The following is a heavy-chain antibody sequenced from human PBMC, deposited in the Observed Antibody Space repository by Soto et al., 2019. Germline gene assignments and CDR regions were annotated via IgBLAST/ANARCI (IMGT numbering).Heavy chain of an antibody. V-gene: IGHV3-21*06. CDR1: GFTFTRYN. Sequence: GSLGLSCAASGFTFTRYNMNGVRQAPGKGLEWVSSISSTTNYIYYGDSMKGRFTISRDNAKNSLYLEMNSLRAEDTAVYYCARESEDLTSNFDYWGQGTLVTSPQ. CDR3: ARESEDLTSNFDY. J-gene: IGHJ4*02. CDR2: ISSTTNYI.